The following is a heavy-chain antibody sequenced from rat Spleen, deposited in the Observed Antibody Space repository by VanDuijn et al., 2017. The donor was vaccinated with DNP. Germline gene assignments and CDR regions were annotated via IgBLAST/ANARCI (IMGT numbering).Heavy chain of an antibody. CDR2: ISYDGGST. CDR3: TTGRPSYYDGIYYPLLPFAY. J-gene: IGHJ3*01. Sequence: EVRLVESGGGLVQPGRSLKLSCAASGFTFSDYYMAWVRQAPTKGLEGVASISYDGGSTYFRDSVKDRFTISRDNAKSSLYLQMDSLRSEDTATYYCTTGRPSYYDGIYYPLLPFAYWGQGTLVTVSS. D-gene: IGHD1-12*02. CDR1: GFTFSDYY. V-gene: IGHV5-20*01.